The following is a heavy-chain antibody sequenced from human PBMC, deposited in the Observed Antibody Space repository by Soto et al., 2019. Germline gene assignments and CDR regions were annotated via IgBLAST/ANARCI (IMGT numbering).Heavy chain of an antibody. CDR2: IYPGDSDT. CDR3: AISTYGDMVVVDMGYYYGMDV. Sequence: HGESLKISCKGSGYSFTSYWIGWVRQMPGKGLEWMGIIYPGDSDTRYSPSFQGQVTISADKSISTAYLQWSSLKASDTAMYYCAISTYGDMVVVDMGYYYGMDVWGQGTTVTVSS. CDR1: GYSFTSYW. V-gene: IGHV5-51*01. D-gene: IGHD3-22*01. J-gene: IGHJ6*02.